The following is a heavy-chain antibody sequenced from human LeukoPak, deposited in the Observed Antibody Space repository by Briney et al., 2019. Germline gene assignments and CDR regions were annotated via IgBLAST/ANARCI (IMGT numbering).Heavy chain of an antibody. CDR1: GGTFSSYA. CDR2: IIPIFGIA. J-gene: IGHJ4*02. V-gene: IGHV1-69*04. D-gene: IGHD1-26*01. Sequence: GASVKVSCKASGGTFSSYAISWVRQAPGQGLEWMGRIIPIFGIANYAQKFQGRVTITADKSTSTAYMELSSLRSEDTAVYYCASRRGDEDEEWELQTDYWGQGTLVTVSS. CDR3: ASRRGDEDEEWELQTDY.